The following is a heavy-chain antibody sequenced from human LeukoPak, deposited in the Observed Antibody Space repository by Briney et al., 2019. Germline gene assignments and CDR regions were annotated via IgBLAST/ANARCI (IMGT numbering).Heavy chain of an antibody. J-gene: IGHJ3*02. V-gene: IGHV3-66*01. CDR2: IYSGGST. D-gene: IGHD5-18*01. Sequence: GGSLRLSCAASGFAVSSNYMSWVRQAPGKGLEWVSVIYSGGSTYYADSVKGRFTISRDNSKNTLYLQMNSLRAEDTAVYYCARCGYSQLVPDAFDIWGQGTMVTVSS. CDR1: GFAVSSNY. CDR3: ARCGYSQLVPDAFDI.